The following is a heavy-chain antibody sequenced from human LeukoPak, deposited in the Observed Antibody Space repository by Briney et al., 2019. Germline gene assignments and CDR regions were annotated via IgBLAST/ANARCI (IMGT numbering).Heavy chain of an antibody. CDR3: AKEHCSGGSCYSHYFDY. V-gene: IGHV3-23*01. CDR2: ISGSGDIT. D-gene: IGHD2-15*01. CDR1: GFTFSSYA. J-gene: IGHJ4*02. Sequence: GGSLRLSCAASGFTFSSYAMSWVRQAPGKGLEWVSGISGSGDITYYADSVKGRFTISRDNSKNTLYLQMNSLRAEDTAVYYCAKEHCSGGSCYSHYFDYRGQGTLVTVSS.